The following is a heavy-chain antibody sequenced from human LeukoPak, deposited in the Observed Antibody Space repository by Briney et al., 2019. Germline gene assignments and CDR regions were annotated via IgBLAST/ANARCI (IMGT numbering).Heavy chain of an antibody. D-gene: IGHD3-22*01. CDR2: ISGSGGST. V-gene: IGHV3-23*01. Sequence: GSLRLSCAASGFTFSTYGMSWVRQAPVKVLGWVSAISGSGGSTYYADSVKVRFTISRDNSKNTLYLQMNSLRAEDTAVYYCAKEHYYDSSGYWAFDIWGQGTMVTVSS. CDR3: AKEHYYDSSGYWAFDI. J-gene: IGHJ3*02. CDR1: GFTFSTYG.